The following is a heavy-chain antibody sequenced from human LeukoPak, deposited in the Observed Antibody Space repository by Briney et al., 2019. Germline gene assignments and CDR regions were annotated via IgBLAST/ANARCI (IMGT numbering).Heavy chain of an antibody. Sequence: GGSLRLSXAASGFTFSSYAMSWVRQAPGKGLEWVSAISGSGGSTYYADSVKGRFTISRDNSKNTLYLQMNSLRAEDTAVYYCAKPYYYDSSGYYWNDAFDIWGQGTMVAVSS. CDR3: AKPYYYDSSGYYWNDAFDI. J-gene: IGHJ3*02. CDR1: GFTFSSYA. V-gene: IGHV3-23*01. D-gene: IGHD3-22*01. CDR2: ISGSGGST.